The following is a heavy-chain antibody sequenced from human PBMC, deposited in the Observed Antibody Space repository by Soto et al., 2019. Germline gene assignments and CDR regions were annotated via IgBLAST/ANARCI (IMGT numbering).Heavy chain of an antibody. Sequence: SETLSLTCTVSGGSISSSSYYWGWIRQPPGKGLEWIGSIYYSGSTYYNPSLKSRVTISVDTSKNQFSLKLSSVTAADTAVYYCARQPRELLGGLFDYWGQGTLVTVSS. D-gene: IGHD1-26*01. CDR3: ARQPRELLGGLFDY. J-gene: IGHJ4*02. CDR2: IYYSGST. CDR1: GGSISSSSYY. V-gene: IGHV4-39*01.